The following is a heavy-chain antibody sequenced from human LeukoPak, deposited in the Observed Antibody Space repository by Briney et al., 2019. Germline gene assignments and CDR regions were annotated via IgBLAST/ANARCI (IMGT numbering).Heavy chain of an antibody. V-gene: IGHV3-7*01. D-gene: IGHD3-10*01. CDR2: KKEDGSEK. Sequence: GGSLRLSCAASVFTFSYYWMSWVRQAPGKGLEWVANKKEDGSEKYYVDSVKGRFIISRDNDKNTLYQQMNRLRAEGTALYYCAKDQGSGSLDCWGQGTLVSVSS. J-gene: IGHJ4*02. CDR1: VFTFSYYW. CDR3: AKDQGSGSLDC.